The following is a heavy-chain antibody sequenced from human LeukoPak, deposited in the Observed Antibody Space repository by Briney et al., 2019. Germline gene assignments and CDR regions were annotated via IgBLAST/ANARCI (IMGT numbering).Heavy chain of an antibody. J-gene: IGHJ3*01. CDR2: IHPDGKNT. Sequence: GRSLRLSCAASGFTFSSYGMHWVRQAPGKGLVWVSRIHPDGKNTAYADSVKGRFTISRDNARNTLFLQMNSLRAEDAAVYYCATYVDTVRYDAFDVWGQGTMVTVSS. D-gene: IGHD5-18*01. CDR1: GFTFSSYG. CDR3: ATYVDTVRYDAFDV. V-gene: IGHV3-74*01.